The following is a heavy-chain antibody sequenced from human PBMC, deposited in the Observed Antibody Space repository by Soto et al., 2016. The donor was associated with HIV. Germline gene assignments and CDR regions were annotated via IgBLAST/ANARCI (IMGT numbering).Heavy chain of an antibody. CDR2: INPNGGGT. V-gene: IGHV1-2*02. J-gene: IGHJ3*01. CDR3: ARGAAGGSGAGNAFDV. Sequence: VQLVQSGAEVKKPGASVKVSCKTSGYIFTGYYMHWVRQAPGQGLEWMGWINPNGGGTNYAQKLQGRVTMTRDTSISTAYMELSRLRSDDTAVYYCARGAAGGSGAGNAFDVWGQGTLVTVSS. D-gene: IGHD3-10*01. CDR1: GYIFTGYY.